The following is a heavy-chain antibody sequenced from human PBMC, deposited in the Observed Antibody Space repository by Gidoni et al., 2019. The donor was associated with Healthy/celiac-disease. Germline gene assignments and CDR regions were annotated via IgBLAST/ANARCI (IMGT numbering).Heavy chain of an antibody. CDR1: GGSISSYY. CDR3: ARLKVSPQYYYESSGYPYYFDY. CDR2: IYYSGST. J-gene: IGHJ4*02. D-gene: IGHD3-22*01. V-gene: IGHV4-59*08. Sequence: QVQLQESGPGLVKPSETLSLTCTVSGGSISSYYWSWIRQHPGKGLEWIGYIYYSGSTNYNPSLKSRVTISVDTSKNQFSLKLSSVTAADTAVYYCARLKVSPQYYYESSGYPYYFDYWGQGTLVTVSS.